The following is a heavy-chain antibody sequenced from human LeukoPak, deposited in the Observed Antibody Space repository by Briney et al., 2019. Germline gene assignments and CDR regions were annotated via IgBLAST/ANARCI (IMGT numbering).Heavy chain of an antibody. CDR1: GGSFSGYY. Sequence: SETLSLTCAVYGGSFSGYYWSWIRQPPGKGLEWIGEINHSGSTNYNPSLKSRVTISVDTSKNQFSLKLSSVTAEDTAVYYCAGDWNWGQGILVTVSS. CDR3: AGDWN. D-gene: IGHD2-21*01. CDR2: INHSGST. J-gene: IGHJ4*02. V-gene: IGHV4-34*01.